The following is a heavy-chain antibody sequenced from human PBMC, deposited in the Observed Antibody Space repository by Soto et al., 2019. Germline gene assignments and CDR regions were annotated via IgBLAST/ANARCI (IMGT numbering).Heavy chain of an antibody. V-gene: IGHV3-30*18. J-gene: IGHJ4*02. Sequence: GGSLRLSCAASGFTFSSYGMHWVRQAPGKGLEWVAVISYDGSNKYYADSVKGRFTISRDNSKNTLYRRMNSLRAEDTTMYYCAKVHDSSGDYTFDYWGQGTLVTVSS. CDR1: GFTFSSYG. D-gene: IGHD3-22*01. CDR3: AKVHDSSGDYTFDY. CDR2: ISYDGSNK.